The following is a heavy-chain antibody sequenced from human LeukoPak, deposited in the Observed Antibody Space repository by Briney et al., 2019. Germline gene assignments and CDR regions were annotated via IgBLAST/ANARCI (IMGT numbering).Heavy chain of an antibody. V-gene: IGHV4-31*03. CDR3: ARGELLGWFDP. CDR1: GGSIGSGAYY. CDR2: IYYSGST. Sequence: PSETLSLTCTVSGGSIGSGAYYWSWIRQHPGKGLEWIGYIYYSGSTYYNPSLKSRVTISVDTSKNQFSLKLSSVTAADTAVYYCARGELLGWFDPWGQGTLVTVSS. J-gene: IGHJ5*02. D-gene: IGHD1-26*01.